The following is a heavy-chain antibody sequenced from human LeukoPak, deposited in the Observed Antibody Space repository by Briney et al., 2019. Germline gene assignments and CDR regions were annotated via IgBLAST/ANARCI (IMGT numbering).Heavy chain of an antibody. Sequence: GRSLRLSCAASGFTFSSYGMHWVRQAPGKGLEWVAVIWYDGSNKYYADSVKGRSTISRDNSKNTLYLQMNSLRAEDTAVYYCARDATLRIAVAAYWGQGTLVTVSS. D-gene: IGHD6-19*01. CDR3: ARDATLRIAVAAY. V-gene: IGHV3-33*01. CDR2: IWYDGSNK. J-gene: IGHJ4*02. CDR1: GFTFSSYG.